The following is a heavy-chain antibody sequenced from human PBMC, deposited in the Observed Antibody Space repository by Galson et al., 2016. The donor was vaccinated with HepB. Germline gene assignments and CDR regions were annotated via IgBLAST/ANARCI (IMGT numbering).Heavy chain of an antibody. V-gene: IGHV1-46*01. Sequence: SVKVSCKASGYTFFNYYIHWVRQAPGQGLEWMAMINPSSGSTIYAREFQGKISVTRDTASVPSDTYTGTVHLFLSSLRHEDTAVYYCARLGGTLTGYDNFGNLRGYFDLWGRGSLVTVSS. J-gene: IGHJ2*01. CDR1: GYTFFNYY. D-gene: IGHD3-9*01. CDR3: ARLGGTLTGYDNFGNLRGYFDL. CDR2: INPSSGST.